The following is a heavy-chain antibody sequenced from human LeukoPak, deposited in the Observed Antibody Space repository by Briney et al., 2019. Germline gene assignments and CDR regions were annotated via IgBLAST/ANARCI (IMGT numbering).Heavy chain of an antibody. J-gene: IGHJ6*03. D-gene: IGHD6-19*01. V-gene: IGHV3-48*03. CDR3: ARGAEAGYYYDYMDV. Sequence: GGSLRLSCAASGFTFTSYEMNWVRQAPGKGLEWVSYISRSGSTMYYADSVKGRFTISRDNAKKSLYLQMTSLSAEDTAVYYCARGAEAGYYYDYMDVWGKGTTVTVSS. CDR2: ISRSGSTM. CDR1: GFTFTSYE.